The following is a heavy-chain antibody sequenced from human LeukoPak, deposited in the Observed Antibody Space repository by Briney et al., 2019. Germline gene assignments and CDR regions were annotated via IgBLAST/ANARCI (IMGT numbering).Heavy chain of an antibody. V-gene: IGHV3-15*01. D-gene: IGHD3-22*01. Sequence: GGSLRLSCAASGFTFSNAWMSWVRQAPGKGLEWVGRIKSKTDGGTTDYAAPVKGRFTISRDDSKNTLYLQMNSLKTEDTAVYYCTTDGGSSGYYYGDCWGQGTLVTVSS. CDR3: TTDGGSSGYYYGDC. CDR1: GFTFSNAW. CDR2: IKSKTDGGTT. J-gene: IGHJ4*02.